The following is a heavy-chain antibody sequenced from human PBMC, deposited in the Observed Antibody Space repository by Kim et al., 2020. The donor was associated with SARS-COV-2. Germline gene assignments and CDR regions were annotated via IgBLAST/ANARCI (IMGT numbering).Heavy chain of an antibody. D-gene: IGHD2-15*01. CDR3: ARDFSMVVVVAAPYFDY. V-gene: IGHV3-30*03. J-gene: IGHJ4*02. CDR2: ISYDGSNK. Sequence: GGSLRLSCAASGFTFNGYGMHWVRQAPGKGLEWVSLISYDGSNKYYTDSVKGRFTISRDNSKNTLYLQMNSLRGEDTAVYYCARDFSMVVVVAAPYFDYWGQRTLVTVSP. CDR1: GFTFNGYG.